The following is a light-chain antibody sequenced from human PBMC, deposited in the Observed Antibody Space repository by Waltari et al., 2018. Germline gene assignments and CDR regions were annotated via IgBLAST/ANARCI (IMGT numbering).Light chain of an antibody. CDR1: SRDVGAYNR. CDR2: EVS. V-gene: IGLV2-18*02. J-gene: IGLJ2*01. CDR3: CSHTSSNTLI. Sequence: QSGLTQPPSVSGSPGQSVTISCPGTSRDVGAYNRFPWYQQSPGTAPLLMIYEVSCRPSGFPDRFSGSKSGNTASLTISGLQAEDEGDYYCCSHTSSNTLIFGGGTKVSVL.